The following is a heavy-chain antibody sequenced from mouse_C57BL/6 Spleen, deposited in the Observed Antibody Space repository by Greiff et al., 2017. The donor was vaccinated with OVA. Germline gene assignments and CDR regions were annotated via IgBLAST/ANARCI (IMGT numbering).Heavy chain of an antibody. CDR1: GYTFTDYE. Sequence: QVQLKQSGAELVRPGASVTLSCKASGYTFTDYEMHWVKQTPVHGLEWIGAIDPETGGTAYNQKFKGKAILTADKSSSTAYMELRSLTSEDSAVYYCTEGLRDWFAYWGQGTLVTVSA. CDR3: TEGLRDWFAY. J-gene: IGHJ3*01. V-gene: IGHV1-15*01. D-gene: IGHD2-4*01. CDR2: IDPETGGT.